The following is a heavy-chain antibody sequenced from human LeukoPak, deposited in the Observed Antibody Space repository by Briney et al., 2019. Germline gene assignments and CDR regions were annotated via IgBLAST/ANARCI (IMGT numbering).Heavy chain of an antibody. Sequence: PGGSLRLSCAASGFTFSSYWMSWVRQAPGKGLEWVANIKQDGSEKYYVDSVKGRFTISRDNAKNSLYLQMNSLRAEDTAVYYCARAVITGWYLEYYFDYWGQGTLVTVSS. CDR3: ARAVITGWYLEYYFDY. J-gene: IGHJ4*02. CDR1: GFTFSSYW. V-gene: IGHV3-7*01. D-gene: IGHD2-15*01. CDR2: IKQDGSEK.